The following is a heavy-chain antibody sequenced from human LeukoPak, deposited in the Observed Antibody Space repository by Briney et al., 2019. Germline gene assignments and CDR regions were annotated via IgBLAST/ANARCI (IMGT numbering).Heavy chain of an antibody. CDR1: GGSISSSSYY. CDR3: ARNITFVEGYSFDY. Sequence: EPLSLTCTVSGGSISSSSYYWAWIRQPPGKGLEWIGSIYYSVNAYYNPSLKSRFTISVDTSKSQFSVKLSSVTAADTAVYYCARNITFVEGYSFDYWGQGTLITVSS. D-gene: IGHD2/OR15-2a*01. V-gene: IGHV4-39*01. CDR2: IYYSVNA. J-gene: IGHJ4*02.